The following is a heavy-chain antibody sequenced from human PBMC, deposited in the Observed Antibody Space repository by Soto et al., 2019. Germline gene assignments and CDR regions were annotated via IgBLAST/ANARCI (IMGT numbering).Heavy chain of an antibody. CDR1: GGSVTNSSYY. D-gene: IGHD4-17*01. Sequence: SETLSLPCTVSGGSVTNSSYYWGWIRQPQGKGLEWIGRGHSSGRRDSQSSVKSRVTISVDTAKNRFARSLTAVTAPDTAVYFCVSQPTTVPTQAYFDYWGPGALVTVS. J-gene: IGHJ4*02. CDR3: VSQPTTVPTQAYFDY. CDR2: GHSSGRR. V-gene: IGHV4-39*01.